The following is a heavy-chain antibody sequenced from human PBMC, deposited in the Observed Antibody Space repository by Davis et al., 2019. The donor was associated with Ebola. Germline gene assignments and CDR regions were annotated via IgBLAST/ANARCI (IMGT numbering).Heavy chain of an antibody. D-gene: IGHD5-18*01. V-gene: IGHV1-2*06. CDR2: INPNSGGT. CDR3: ATGQWRLWLIY. CDR1: GYTFTGYY. Sequence: ASVKVSCKASGYTFTGYYMHWVRQAPGQGLEWMGRINPNSGGTNYAQKFQGRVTITADKSTSTAYMELSSLRSEDTAMYYCATGQWRLWLIYWGQGTLVTVSS. J-gene: IGHJ4*02.